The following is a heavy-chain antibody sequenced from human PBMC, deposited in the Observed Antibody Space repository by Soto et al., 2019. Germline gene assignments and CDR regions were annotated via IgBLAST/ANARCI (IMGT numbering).Heavy chain of an antibody. V-gene: IGHV3-7*01. D-gene: IGHD2-2*01. Sequence: GGSLRLSCAATGFTFSTYWMSWVRQAPRKGLEWVATIRQDGSEKHCVDSVKGRFTISRDNAKNSLSLQMNSLRAEDTAVYYCARGCSSSSCPYYFYCWGQGTLVTVSS. CDR1: GFTFSTYW. J-gene: IGHJ4*02. CDR3: ARGCSSSSCPYYFYC. CDR2: IRQDGSEK.